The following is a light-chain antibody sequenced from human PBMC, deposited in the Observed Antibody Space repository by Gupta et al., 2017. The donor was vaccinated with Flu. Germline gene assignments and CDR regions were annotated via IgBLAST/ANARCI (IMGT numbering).Light chain of an antibody. CDR2: ATS. Sequence: DIQMTQSPSSLSASVGDRVTITCRASQNINAFLNWFQQKPGKAPELLIYATSILQSGVPSRFSGSGSGTDFTLTITSLQPEDFATYYCQQTDSTPRTFGQGTRVEIK. J-gene: IGKJ1*01. V-gene: IGKV1-39*01. CDR3: QQTDSTPRT. CDR1: QNINAF.